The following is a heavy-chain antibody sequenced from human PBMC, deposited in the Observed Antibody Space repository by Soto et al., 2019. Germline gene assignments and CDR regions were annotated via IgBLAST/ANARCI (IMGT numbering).Heavy chain of an antibody. V-gene: IGHV1-18*04. CDR2: ISSLSGNT. D-gene: IGHD4-17*01. J-gene: IGHJ5*02. CDR1: HATFTGYT. CDR3: ARGTVTSGRWFGP. Sequence: QVHLVQSETEVKEPGASVTVSCKTSHATFTGYTINWVRQAPGQGLEWLGWISSLSGNTYYARDFQGRLTMTTNTSATTAYMALRSLRSDDTAVYFCARGTVTSGRWFGPWGQGTLVTVSS.